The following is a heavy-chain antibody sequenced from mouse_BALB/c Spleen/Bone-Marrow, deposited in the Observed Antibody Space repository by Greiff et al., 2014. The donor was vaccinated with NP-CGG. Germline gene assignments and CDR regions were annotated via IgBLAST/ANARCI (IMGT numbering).Heavy chain of an antibody. CDR1: GYTFTNYW. V-gene: IGHV1-7*01. CDR2: INPSTGYT. CDR3: ARRDGSSYSFVY. D-gene: IGHD1-1*01. J-gene: IGHJ3*01. Sequence: QVQLQQSGAELAKPGASVKMSCKASGYTFTNYWMHWVKQRPGQGLEWTGYINPSTGYTEYNQKFKDKATLTADKSSSTAYMQLSSLTSEDSAVYYCARRDGSSYSFVYWGQGTLVTVSA.